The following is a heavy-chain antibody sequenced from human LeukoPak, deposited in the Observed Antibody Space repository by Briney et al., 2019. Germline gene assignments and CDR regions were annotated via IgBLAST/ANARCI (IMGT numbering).Heavy chain of an antibody. CDR1: GFTFSSYS. CDR3: XRLXXXXXXGXXXXXXMDV. CDR2: ISSSSSYT. D-gene: IGHD2-21*01. V-gene: IGHV3-21*01. J-gene: IGHJ6*02. Sequence: GGSLRLSCAASGFTFSSYSMNWVRQAPGKGLEWVSSISSSSSYTYYADSVKGRFTISRDNAKNSLYLQMNSLRAEDTAVYYCXRLXXXXXXGXXXXXXMDVWGQGTTVIVSS.